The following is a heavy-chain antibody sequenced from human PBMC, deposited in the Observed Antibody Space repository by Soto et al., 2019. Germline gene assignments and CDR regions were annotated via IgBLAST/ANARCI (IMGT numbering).Heavy chain of an antibody. V-gene: IGHV3-11*01. Sequence: GGSLRLSCAASGFTFSDYYMSWIRQAPGKGLEWVSYISDSGNTIYYADSVKGRFTISRDNGKNSLFLQMNSLRAEDTAVYFCACYQLLARWFAPWAQGTLVTVSS. CDR3: ACYQLLARWFAP. J-gene: IGHJ5*02. D-gene: IGHD2-2*01. CDR2: ISDSGNTI. CDR1: GFTFSDYY.